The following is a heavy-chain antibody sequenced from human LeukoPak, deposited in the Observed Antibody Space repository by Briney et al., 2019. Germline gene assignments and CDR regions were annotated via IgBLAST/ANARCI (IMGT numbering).Heavy chain of an antibody. CDR3: ARGGAGTTVTTWGTDY. V-gene: IGHV3-7*03. J-gene: IGHJ4*02. CDR1: GFTFSSYW. D-gene: IGHD4-17*01. CDR2: IKQDGSEK. Sequence: GGSLRLSCAASGFTFSSYWMSWVRQAPGKGLEWVANIKQDGSEKYYVDSVKGRFTISRDNAKNSLYLQMNSLRAEDTAVYYCARGGAGTTVTTWGTDYWGQGTLVTVSS.